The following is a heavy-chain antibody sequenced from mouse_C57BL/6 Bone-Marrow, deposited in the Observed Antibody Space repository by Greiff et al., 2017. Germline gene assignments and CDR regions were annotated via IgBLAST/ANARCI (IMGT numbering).Heavy chain of an antibody. J-gene: IGHJ2*01. CDR2: IDPEDGET. CDR1: GFNIKDYY. Sequence: EVKLQESGAELVKPGASVKLSCTASGFNIKDYYMHWVKQRTEQGLEWIGRIDPEDGETKYAPKFQGKATITADTSSNTAYLQLSSLTSEDTAVYYCATHYYGSSYVYYFDYWGQGTTLTVSS. D-gene: IGHD1-1*01. V-gene: IGHV14-2*01. CDR3: ATHYYGSSYVYYFDY.